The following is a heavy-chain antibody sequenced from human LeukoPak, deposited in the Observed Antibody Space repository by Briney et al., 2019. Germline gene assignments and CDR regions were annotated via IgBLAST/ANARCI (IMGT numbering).Heavy chain of an antibody. Sequence: AGGSLRLSCAAAGFTFSSYSMNWVRQAPGKGLECVSYISSSSSTIYYADSVKGRFTISRDNAKNSLYLQMNSLRAEDTAVYYCARDHKFGGGYFDYWGQGTLVTVSS. J-gene: IGHJ4*02. CDR3: ARDHKFGGGYFDY. D-gene: IGHD3-10*01. CDR1: GFTFSSYS. CDR2: ISSSSSTI. V-gene: IGHV3-48*04.